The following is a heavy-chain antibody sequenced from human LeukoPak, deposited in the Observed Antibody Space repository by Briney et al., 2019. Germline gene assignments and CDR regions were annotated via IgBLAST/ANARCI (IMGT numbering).Heavy chain of an antibody. D-gene: IGHD3-22*01. Sequence: SETLSLTCTVSGGSISNYYWTWIRQPAGKGLEWIGRIHTSGSTNYNPSLKSRVTLSLDTSTNQFSLKLYSVTAADTAVYYCARDHYESSGINCFDLWGQGTLVTVSS. J-gene: IGHJ5*02. V-gene: IGHV4-4*07. CDR3: ARDHYESSGINCFDL. CDR2: IHTSGST. CDR1: GGSISNYY.